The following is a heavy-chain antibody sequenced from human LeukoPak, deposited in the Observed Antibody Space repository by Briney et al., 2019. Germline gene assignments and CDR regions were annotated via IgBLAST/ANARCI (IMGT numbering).Heavy chain of an antibody. J-gene: IGHJ4*02. CDR2: IIPIFGTA. V-gene: IGHV1-69*13. D-gene: IGHD3-22*01. CDR1: GGTFISYA. Sequence: ASVKVSCKASGGTFISYAISWVRQAPGQGLEWMGGIIPIFGTANYAQKFQGRVTITADESTSTAYMELSSLRSEDTAVYYCARDREYYYDRSGYYWGQGTLVTVSS. CDR3: ARDREYYYDRSGYY.